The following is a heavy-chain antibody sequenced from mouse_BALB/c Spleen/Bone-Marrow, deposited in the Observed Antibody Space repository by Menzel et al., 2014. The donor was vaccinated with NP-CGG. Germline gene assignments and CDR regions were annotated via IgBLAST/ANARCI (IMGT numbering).Heavy chain of an antibody. J-gene: IGHJ3*01. Sequence: LQESGAELVKPGASVKMSCKASGYTFTSYWMHWVKQRPGQGLEWIGVIDPSDSYTSYNQKFKGKATLTVDTSSSTAYMQLSSPTSEDSAVYYCTRSRDYGNWFAYWGQGALVTVSA. CDR1: GYTFTSYW. CDR2: IDPSDSYT. V-gene: IGHV1S127*01. D-gene: IGHD2-1*01. CDR3: TRSRDYGNWFAY.